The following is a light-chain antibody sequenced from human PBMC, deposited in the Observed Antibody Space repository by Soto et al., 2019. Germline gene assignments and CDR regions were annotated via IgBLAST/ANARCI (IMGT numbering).Light chain of an antibody. CDR3: QQCGRLPGT. V-gene: IGKV3-20*01. J-gene: IGKJ1*01. CDR1: QSVSSSY. Sequence: DIVLTQSPGTLSLSPGERATLSCRASQSVSSSYLAWYQQKPGQAPRLLIYGTSFRATGIPDRFSGSGSGTDFTLTISRLEPEDFAVYYCQQCGRLPGTFGQGTKVDNK. CDR2: GTS.